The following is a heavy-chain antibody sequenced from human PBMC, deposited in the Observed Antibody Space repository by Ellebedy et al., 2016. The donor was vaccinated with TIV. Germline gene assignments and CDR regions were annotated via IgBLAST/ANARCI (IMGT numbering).Heavy chain of an antibody. V-gene: IGHV3-23*01. D-gene: IGHD2-15*01. CDR3: ARRISAPGRSPPWFDP. CDR2: ISASGVST. J-gene: IGHJ5*02. Sequence: GESLKISCAVSGFTFRDYAMSWVRQAPGKGLAWVSAISASGVSTYYGDSVKGRFTISRDSSKNTLFLQMNSLRVEDTAVYYCARRISAPGRSPPWFDPWGQGTLVTVSA. CDR1: GFTFRDYA.